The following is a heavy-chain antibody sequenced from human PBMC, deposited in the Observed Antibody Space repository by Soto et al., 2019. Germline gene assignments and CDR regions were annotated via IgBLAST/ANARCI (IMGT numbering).Heavy chain of an antibody. V-gene: IGHV3-48*03. D-gene: IGHD6-13*01. CDR2: ISSSGSGL. J-gene: IGHJ4*02. CDR1: GFSFSTYE. CDR3: ARAGWVEAAGKHFDY. Sequence: PXGSLRLSCTAAGFSFSTYEMNWVRQAPGKGLEWVSYISSSGSGLYQADSVKGRFTISRDNTKNSLYLQMDSLRAEDTAVYYCARAGWVEAAGKHFDYWGQGTLVTVSS.